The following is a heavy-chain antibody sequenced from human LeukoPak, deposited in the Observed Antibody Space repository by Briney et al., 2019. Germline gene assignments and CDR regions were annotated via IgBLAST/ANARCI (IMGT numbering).Heavy chain of an antibody. Sequence: GGSLRLSCAASGFTFSSYAMSWVRQAPGGGLEWVSAISGSGDTTYHADSVKGRFTISRDNSENRLSLQMDSLRAEDTAVYFCAKDTTAWWYHRAYMDVWGKGTTVTVSS. CDR2: ISGSGDTT. D-gene: IGHD2-15*01. CDR1: GFTFSSYA. J-gene: IGHJ6*03. CDR3: AKDTTAWWYHRAYMDV. V-gene: IGHV3-23*01.